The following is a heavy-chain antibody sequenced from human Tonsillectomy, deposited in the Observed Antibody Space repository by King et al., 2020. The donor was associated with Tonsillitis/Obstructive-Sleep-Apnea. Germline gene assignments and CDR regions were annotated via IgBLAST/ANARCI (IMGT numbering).Heavy chain of an antibody. D-gene: IGHD2-2*01. V-gene: IGHV3-23*04. Sequence: VQLVESGGGLVKPGGSLRLSCAASGLTFSSNAMSWVRQAPGKGLEWVSAISGSGGRTYYADSVKGRFTISRDNSKNTLYLQMNSLRAEDTAVYYCANLEGFCSSTNCEFYGLDVWGQGTTVTVSS. J-gene: IGHJ6*02. CDR3: ANLEGFCSSTNCEFYGLDV. CDR2: ISGSGGRT. CDR1: GLTFSSNA.